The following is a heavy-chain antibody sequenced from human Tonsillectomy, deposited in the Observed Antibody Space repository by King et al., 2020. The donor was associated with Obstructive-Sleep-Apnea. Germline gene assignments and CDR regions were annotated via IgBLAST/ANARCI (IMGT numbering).Heavy chain of an antibody. CDR1: GFSLSNARMG. CDR2: IFSNDEK. Sequence: VTLKESGPVLVKPTETLTLTCTVSGFSLSNARMGVSWIRQPPGKALEWLAHIFSNDEKSYSTSLKSRLTISKDTSKSQVVLTMTNMDPVDTTTYYCARIIRAAAGYWYFDLWGRGTLVTVSS. CDR3: ARIIRAAAGYWYFDL. D-gene: IGHD6-13*01. J-gene: IGHJ2*01. V-gene: IGHV2-26*01.